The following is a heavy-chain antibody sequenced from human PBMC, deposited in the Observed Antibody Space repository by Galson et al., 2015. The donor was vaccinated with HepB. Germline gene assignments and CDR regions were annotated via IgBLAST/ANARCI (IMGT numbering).Heavy chain of an antibody. V-gene: IGHV1-69*06. D-gene: IGHD5-18*01. J-gene: IGHJ4*02. Sequence: SVKVSCKASGGTFSSYAISWVRQAPGQGLEWMGGIIPIFGTANYAQKFQGRVTITADKSTSTAYMELSSLRSEDTAVYYCAREGGYSHGPGYYFDYWGQGTLVTVSS. CDR1: GGTFSSYA. CDR2: IIPIFGTA. CDR3: AREGGYSHGPGYYFDY.